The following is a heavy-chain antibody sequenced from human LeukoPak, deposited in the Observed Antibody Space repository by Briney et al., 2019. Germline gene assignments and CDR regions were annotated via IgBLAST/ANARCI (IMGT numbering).Heavy chain of an antibody. J-gene: IGHJ4*02. V-gene: IGHV4-59*01. Sequence: PSETLSLTCAVSGGSISNSFWNWIRQPPGKGLEWIGYIYYSGSTNYNPSLKSRVTISVDTSKNQFSLKLSSVTAADTAVYYCARYAPLLGPDYWGQGTLVTVSS. CDR3: ARYAPLLGPDY. D-gene: IGHD3-10*01. CDR1: GGSISNSF. CDR2: IYYSGST.